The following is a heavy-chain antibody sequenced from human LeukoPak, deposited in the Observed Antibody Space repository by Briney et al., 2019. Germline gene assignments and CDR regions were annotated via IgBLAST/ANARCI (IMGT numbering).Heavy chain of an antibody. Sequence: PSETLSLTCAVYGGSFSGYYWSWIRQPPGKGLEWIGEINHSGSTNYNPSLKSRVTISVDTSKNQFSLKLSSVTAADTAVYYCAREGESGYEQLGYWGQGTLVTVSS. J-gene: IGHJ4*02. CDR3: AREGESGYEQLGY. CDR1: GGSFSGYY. D-gene: IGHD5-12*01. V-gene: IGHV4-34*01. CDR2: INHSGST.